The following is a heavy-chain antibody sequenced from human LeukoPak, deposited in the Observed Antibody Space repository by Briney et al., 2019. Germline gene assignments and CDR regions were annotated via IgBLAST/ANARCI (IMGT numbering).Heavy chain of an antibody. CDR3: ARGLGYYYGSGSYYPPSPLYYYYYYMDV. J-gene: IGHJ6*03. CDR1: GYTFTSYG. Sequence: GASVKVSCKASGYTFTSYGISWVRQATGQGLEWMGWMNPNSGNTGYAQKFQGRVTMTRNTSISTAYVELSSLRSEDTAVYYCARGLGYYYGSGSYYPPSPLYYYYYYMDVWGKGTTVTISS. CDR2: MNPNSGNT. D-gene: IGHD3-10*01. V-gene: IGHV1-8*02.